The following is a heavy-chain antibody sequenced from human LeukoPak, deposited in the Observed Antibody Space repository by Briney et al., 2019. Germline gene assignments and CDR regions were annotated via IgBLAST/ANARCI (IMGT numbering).Heavy chain of an antibody. Sequence: PSETLSLTCTVSGGSIGSYYWSWIRQPAGEGLDWIGRIYTSGSTNYNPSLKSRVTMSVDTSKNQFSLKLSSVTAAGTAVYYCARDEDMYGDYVQAFDIWGQGTMVTVSS. CDR1: GGSIGSYY. J-gene: IGHJ3*02. V-gene: IGHV4-4*07. D-gene: IGHD4-17*01. CDR3: ARDEDMYGDYVQAFDI. CDR2: IYTSGST.